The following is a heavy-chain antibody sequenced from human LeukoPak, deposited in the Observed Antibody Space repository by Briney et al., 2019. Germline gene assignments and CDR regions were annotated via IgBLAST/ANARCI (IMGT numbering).Heavy chain of an antibody. V-gene: IGHV3-7*01. D-gene: IGHD2-2*01. J-gene: IGHJ4*02. CDR2: IKQDGSEK. Sequence: GGSLRLSCAASGLTFSRYWMSWVRQAPGKGLEWVANIKQDGSEKYYVDSVKGRFTISRDNAKNSLYLQMNSLRAEDTAVYYCARDSWGCSSTSCSPFDYWGQGTLVTVSS. CDR1: GLTFSRYW. CDR3: ARDSWGCSSTSCSPFDY.